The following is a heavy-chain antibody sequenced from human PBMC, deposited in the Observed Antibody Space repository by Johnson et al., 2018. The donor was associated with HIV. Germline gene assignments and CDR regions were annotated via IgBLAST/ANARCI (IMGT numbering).Heavy chain of an antibody. V-gene: IGHV3-30*03. Sequence: VQLVESGGGVVQPGRSLRLSCAASGFTFSSYAMHWVRQAPGKGLEWVAVISYDEIDKYYADSVTGRFTVSRDNSKNTLYLQMNSLRGEDTAVYYCARGSQEMVTIWNAFDIWGQGTMVTVSS. CDR2: ISYDEIDK. CDR3: ARGSQEMVTIWNAFDI. CDR1: GFTFSSYA. J-gene: IGHJ3*02. D-gene: IGHD5-24*01.